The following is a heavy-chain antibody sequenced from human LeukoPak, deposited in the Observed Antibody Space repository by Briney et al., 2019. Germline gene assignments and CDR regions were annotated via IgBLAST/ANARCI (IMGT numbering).Heavy chain of an antibody. J-gene: IGHJ4*02. CDR3: ARVGDYHFDY. V-gene: IGHV3-21*01. Sequence: GGSLRLSCAASGFTFNNNAMSWVRQAPGKGLEWVSSISSSSSYIYYADSVKGRFTISRDNAKNSLYLQMNSLRAEDTAVYYCARVGDYHFDYWGQGTLVTVSS. CDR2: ISSSSSYI. CDR1: GFTFNNNA. D-gene: IGHD4-17*01.